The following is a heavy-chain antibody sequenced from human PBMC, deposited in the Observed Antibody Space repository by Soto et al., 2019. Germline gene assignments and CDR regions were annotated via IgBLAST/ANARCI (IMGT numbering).Heavy chain of an antibody. J-gene: IGHJ6*04. Sequence: PSETLSLTCTVSGGSISSSSSYWGWIRQPPGKGLEWVGSIYYLGNTYYNPSLRSRVTISVDPSKNQFSLKLNSVTAADTAVYYCVGGGSGFPMDVWGKGTTVTVSS. CDR1: GGSISSSSSY. CDR2: IYYLGNT. D-gene: IGHD3-10*01. V-gene: IGHV4-39*07. CDR3: VGGGSGFPMDV.